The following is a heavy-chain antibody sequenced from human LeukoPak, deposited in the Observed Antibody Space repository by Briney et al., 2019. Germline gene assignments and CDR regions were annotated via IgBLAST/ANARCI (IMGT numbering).Heavy chain of an antibody. D-gene: IGHD5-12*01. J-gene: IGHJ4*02. CDR3: ANLHDMVESIDY. CDR1: GFTFSRYA. Sequence: GGSLRLSCAASGFTFSRYAMSWVRQAPGRGLEWVSTISRSGYSTYYADSVKGRFTISRDKSKNTLYLQMNSLRAEDTAFYYCANLHDMVESIDYWGQGTLVTVSS. CDR2: ISRSGYST. V-gene: IGHV3-23*01.